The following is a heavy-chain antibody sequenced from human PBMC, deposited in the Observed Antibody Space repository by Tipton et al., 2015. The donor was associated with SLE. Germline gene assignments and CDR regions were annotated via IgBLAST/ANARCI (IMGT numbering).Heavy chain of an antibody. J-gene: IGHJ4*02. V-gene: IGHV4-34*01. CDR2: INHSGST. Sequence: TLSLTCAVYGGSFSGYFWSWIRQSPGKGLEWIGEINHSGSTNYNPPLESRLTILVDTAKNQFSLKLSSVTAADTAMYYCARHRGLFGLVTAYYFDSWGQGTLVTVSS. CDR3: ARHRGLFGLVTAYYFDS. CDR1: GGSFSGYF. D-gene: IGHD3-3*01.